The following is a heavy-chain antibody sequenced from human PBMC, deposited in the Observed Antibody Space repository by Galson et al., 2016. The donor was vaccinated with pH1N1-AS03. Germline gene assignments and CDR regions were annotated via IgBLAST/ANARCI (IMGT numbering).Heavy chain of an antibody. D-gene: IGHD2-15*01. V-gene: IGHV3-9*01. CDR2: ISWNSNKI. CDR1: GFRFDDYA. Sequence: SLRLSCAVSGFRFDDYAMHWVRQAPRKGLEWVSSISWNSNKIDYADSVKGRFTISRDSAKNSLNLQMNSLRAEDTALYYCIKGGAASAAVFDFWGQGTMVTVPS. CDR3: IKGGAASAAVFDF. J-gene: IGHJ3*01.